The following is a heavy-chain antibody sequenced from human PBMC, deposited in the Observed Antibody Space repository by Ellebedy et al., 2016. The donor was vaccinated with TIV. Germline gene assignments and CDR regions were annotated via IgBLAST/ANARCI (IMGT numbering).Heavy chain of an antibody. CDR1: GFTFSSHD. D-gene: IGHD5-24*01. J-gene: IGHJ4*02. CDR3: ARATSGFDY. Sequence: GESLKISCAASGFTFSSHDMHWARQPTGKGLEWVSGITSAGDTYYLGSVKGRFIISRDNAKNSLYLQMNSLRAEDTSVYYCARATSGFDYWGQGALATVSS. V-gene: IGHV3-13*01. CDR2: ITSAGDT.